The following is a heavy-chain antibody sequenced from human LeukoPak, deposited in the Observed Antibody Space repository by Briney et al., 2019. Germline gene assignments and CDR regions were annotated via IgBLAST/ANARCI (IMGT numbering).Heavy chain of an antibody. CDR2: IRSKAYGGTT. CDR3: TTTMLWFGEFPGAFDI. V-gene: IGHV3-49*03. D-gene: IGHD3-10*01. J-gene: IGHJ3*02. Sequence: GGSLRLSCTASGFTFGDYAMSWFRQAPGKGLEWVGFIRSKAYGGTTEYAASVKGRFTISRDDSKSIAYLQMNSLKTEDTAVYYCTTTMLWFGEFPGAFDIWGQGTMVTVSS. CDR1: GFTFGDYA.